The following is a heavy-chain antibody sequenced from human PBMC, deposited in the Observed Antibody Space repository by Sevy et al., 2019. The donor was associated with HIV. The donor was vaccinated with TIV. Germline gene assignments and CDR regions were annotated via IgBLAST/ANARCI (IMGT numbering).Heavy chain of an antibody. J-gene: IGHJ6*02. D-gene: IGHD5-18*01. V-gene: IGHV3-48*01. CDR3: AREGGYSDQGMDV. CDR2: ISTGRSTI. Sequence: GGSLRLSCAASGFTFISYSFNWVRQAPGKGLEWLSYISTGRSTIYYADSVKGRFTISRDNAKKSLYLQMNSLRVEDTAVYYCAREGGYSDQGMDVMGQGTTVTVSS. CDR1: GFTFISYS.